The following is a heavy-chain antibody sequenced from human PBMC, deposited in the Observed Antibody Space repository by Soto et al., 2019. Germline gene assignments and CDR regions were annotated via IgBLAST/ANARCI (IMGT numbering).Heavy chain of an antibody. CDR2: ISGSGYPI. D-gene: IGHD5-18*01. CDR3: AGVRGHSYGYVDY. CDR1: GYSRFSYYS. J-gene: IGHJ4*02. Sequence: PGGSLRLSCAASGYSRFSYYSMNWVRQSTGKGLEWVSFISGSGYPIYYADSVRGRFTISRDNAKNSLSLQMDSLRVEDTAVYYCAGVRGHSYGYVDYWGQGTLVTVSS. V-gene: IGHV3-48*01.